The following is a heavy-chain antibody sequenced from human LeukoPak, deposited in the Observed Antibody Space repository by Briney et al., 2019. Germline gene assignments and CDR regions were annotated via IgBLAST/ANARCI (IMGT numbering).Heavy chain of an antibody. J-gene: IGHJ6*02. CDR1: GYTLTELS. V-gene: IGHV1-24*01. CDR2: FDPEDGET. Sequence: ASVKVSCKVSGYTLTELSMHWERQAPGKGLEWMGGFDPEDGETIYAQKFQGRVTMTEDTSTDTAYMELSSLRSEDTAVYYCATTVVPAAIGGYYYGMDVWGQGTTVTVSS. CDR3: ATTVVPAAIGGYYYGMDV. D-gene: IGHD2-2*01.